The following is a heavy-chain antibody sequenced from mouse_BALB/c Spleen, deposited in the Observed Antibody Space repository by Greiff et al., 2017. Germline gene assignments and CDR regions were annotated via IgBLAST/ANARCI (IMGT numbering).Heavy chain of an antibody. V-gene: IGHV2-6-7*01. Sequence: VKLMESGPGLVAPSQSLSITCTVSGFSLTGYGVNWVRQPPGKGLEWLGMIWGDGSTDYNSDLKSRLSISTDNSKSQVFLKMISLQTDDTARYYCSREVRRVYAMDYWGQGTSVTVSS. CDR3: SREVRRVYAMDY. CDR1: GFSLTGYG. CDR2: IWGDGST. J-gene: IGHJ4*01.